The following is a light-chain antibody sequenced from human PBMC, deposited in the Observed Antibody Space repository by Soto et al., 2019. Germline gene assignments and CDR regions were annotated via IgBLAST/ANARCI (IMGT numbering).Light chain of an antibody. CDR2: KAS. V-gene: IGKV1-5*03. CDR1: QPITRL. Sequence: LQMTQSPSTLSGSVGDRVTIXCRASQPITRLLDWDQQKRGIAPKLLIYKASTLKSGGPSRFSGSGSATEFTRTISSLQPDDFATYYRQHYNSYSEAFGQGTKVDIK. CDR3: QHYNSYSEA. J-gene: IGKJ1*01.